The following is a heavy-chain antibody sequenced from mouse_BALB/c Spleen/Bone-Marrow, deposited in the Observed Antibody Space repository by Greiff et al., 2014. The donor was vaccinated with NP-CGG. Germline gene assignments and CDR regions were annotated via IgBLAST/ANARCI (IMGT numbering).Heavy chain of an antibody. J-gene: IGHJ2*01. CDR3: ARGGRLTGYYFDY. CDR2: IYPGDGDT. V-gene: IGHV1-80*01. D-gene: IGHD4-1*01. Sequence: VKLVESGAELVRPGSSVKISCKASGYAFSSYWTNWVKQRPGQGLEWIGQIYPGDGDTNYNGNFKDKATLTTDKSSTTAYMQLSSLTSEDSAVYFCARGGRLTGYYFDYWGQGTTLTVSS. CDR1: GYAFSSYW.